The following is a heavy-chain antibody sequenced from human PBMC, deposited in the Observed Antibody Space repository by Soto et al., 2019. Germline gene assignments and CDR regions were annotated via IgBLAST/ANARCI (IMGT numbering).Heavy chain of an antibody. CDR1: GGSISSYY. V-gene: IGHV4-59*01. CDR2: IYYSGST. D-gene: IGHD1-26*01. Sequence: QVQLQESGPGLVKPSETLSLTCTVSGGSISSYYWSWIRQPPGKGLEWIGYIYYSGSTNYNPSLKSRVTLSVDTSKIQFSLKLRSVTAADTAVYYCASELVGARGGFDYWGQGTLATVSS. CDR3: ASELVGARGGFDY. J-gene: IGHJ4*02.